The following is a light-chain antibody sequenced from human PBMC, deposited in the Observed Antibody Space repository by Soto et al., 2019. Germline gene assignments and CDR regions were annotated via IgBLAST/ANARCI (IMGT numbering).Light chain of an antibody. CDR1: SGSIGSNS. Sequence: NFMLTQPHSVSESPGKTVTISCTRSSGSIGSNSVQWYRQRPGSAPTIVIYEDDQRPSGGPNRFAGSIDRSSNSASLTISGLQTEDEADYYCQSYDTNTVVFGGGTKLTVL. CDR3: QSYDTNTVV. CDR2: EDD. J-gene: IGLJ2*01. V-gene: IGLV6-57*04.